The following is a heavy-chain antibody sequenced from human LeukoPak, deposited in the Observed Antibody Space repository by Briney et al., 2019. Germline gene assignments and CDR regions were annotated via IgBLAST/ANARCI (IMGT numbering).Heavy chain of an antibody. D-gene: IGHD3-9*01. CDR3: ARGLQGYYDSLTGYYRGRYYFDY. Sequence: GGSLRLSCAASGFTLSDYYMSWIRQAPGKGLEWVSYISSSSSYTNYADSVKGRFTISRDNAKNSLYLQMNSLRAEDTAVYYCARGLQGYYDSLTGYYRGRYYFDYWGQGTLVTVSS. J-gene: IGHJ4*02. CDR2: ISSSSSYT. V-gene: IGHV3-11*06. CDR1: GFTLSDYY.